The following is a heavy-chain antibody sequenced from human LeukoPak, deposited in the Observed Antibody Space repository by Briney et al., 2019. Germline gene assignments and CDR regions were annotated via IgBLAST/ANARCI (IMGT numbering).Heavy chain of an antibody. CDR3: ARRAGAYSHPYDY. CDR1: GFTFSSYG. CDR2: SGSGGST. J-gene: IGHJ4*02. D-gene: IGHD4/OR15-4a*01. V-gene: IGHV3-23*01. Sequence: GGSLRLSCAASGFTFSSYGMSWVRQAPGKGLEWVSASGSGGSTYYADSVKGRFTISRDNSKNTLYLQMNSLRAEDTAVYYCARRAGAYSHPYDYWGQGTLVTVSS.